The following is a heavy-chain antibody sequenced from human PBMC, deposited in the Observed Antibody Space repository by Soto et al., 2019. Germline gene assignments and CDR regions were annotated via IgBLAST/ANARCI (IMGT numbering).Heavy chain of an antibody. V-gene: IGHV1-8*01. CDR2: MNPNSGNT. Sequence: GASVKVSCKASGYAFSYYDLNWVRQATGQGLEWMGWMNPNSGNTGYAQRFQGRVTMTRNTSISTAYMELSSLSSVDTAVYYCASRVGYCSGDSFYDMDLWGQGTTVTVSS. J-gene: IGHJ6*02. D-gene: IGHD2-15*01. CDR1: GYAFSYYD. CDR3: ASRVGYCSGDSFYDMDL.